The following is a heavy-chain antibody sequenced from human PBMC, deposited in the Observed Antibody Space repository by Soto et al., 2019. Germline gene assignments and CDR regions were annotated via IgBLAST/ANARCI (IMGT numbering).Heavy chain of an antibody. CDR2: IYHDGRT. CDR1: GGSISSSSHS. CDR3: ARLLYDSRGYYYFDY. Sequence: SETLSLTRTVSGGSISSSSHSWRRIRQPPGKGLEWIGSIYHDGRTYDNPSLKSRVAMCVDTSKNQFSLNLRSVTAADTAVFYCARLLYDSRGYYYFDYWGQGTLVTV. J-gene: IGHJ4*02. V-gene: IGHV4-39*01. D-gene: IGHD3-22*01.